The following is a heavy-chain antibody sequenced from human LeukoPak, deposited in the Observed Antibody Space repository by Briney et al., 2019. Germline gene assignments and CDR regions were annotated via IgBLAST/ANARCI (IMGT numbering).Heavy chain of an antibody. CDR1: GFTVSSNY. D-gene: IGHD2-2*01. CDR2: IYSGGST. V-gene: IGHV3-53*01. Sequence: GGSLRLSCAASGFTVSSNYMSWVRQAPGKGLEWVSVIYSGGSTYYADSVKGRFTISRDNSKNTLYLQMNSLRAEDTAVYYCAGKGSIVVVPAARFDPWGQGTLVTVSS. CDR3: AGKGSIVVVPAARFDP. J-gene: IGHJ5*02.